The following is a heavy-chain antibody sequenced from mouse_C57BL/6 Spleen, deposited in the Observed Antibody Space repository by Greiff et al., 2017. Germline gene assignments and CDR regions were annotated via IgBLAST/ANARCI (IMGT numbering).Heavy chain of an antibody. CDR2: IYPGDGDT. V-gene: IGHV1-82*01. CDR3: AREGETVDY. CDR1: GYAFSSSW. Sequence: VQLQQSGPELVKPGASVKISCKASGYAFSSSWMNWVKQRPGKGLEWIGRIYPGDGDTNYNGKFKGKATLTADKSSSTAYMQLSSLTSEDSAVYFCAREGETVDYWGQGTTLTVSS. J-gene: IGHJ2*01.